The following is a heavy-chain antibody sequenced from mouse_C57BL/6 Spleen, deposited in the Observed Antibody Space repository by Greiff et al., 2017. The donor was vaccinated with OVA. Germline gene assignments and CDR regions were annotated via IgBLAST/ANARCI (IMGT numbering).Heavy chain of an antibody. J-gene: IGHJ2*01. CDR2: IDPETGGT. CDR3: TRCYYGSSYDY. Sequence: VHLVESGAELVRPGASVTLSCKASGYTFTDYEMHWVKQTPVHGLEWIGAIDPETGGTAYNQKFKGKAILTADKSSSTAYMELRSLTSEDSAVYYCTRCYYGSSYDYWGQGTTLTVSS. V-gene: IGHV1-15*01. D-gene: IGHD1-1*01. CDR1: GYTFTDYE.